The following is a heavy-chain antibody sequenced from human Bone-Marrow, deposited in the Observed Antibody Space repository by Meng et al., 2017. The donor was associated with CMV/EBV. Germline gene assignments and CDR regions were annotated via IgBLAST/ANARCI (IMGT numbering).Heavy chain of an antibody. CDR3: ARLGYSSSNAFDI. CDR2: ISSSSSTI. J-gene: IGHJ3*02. D-gene: IGHD6-6*01. CDR1: GFTLSNAW. Sequence: GESLKISCAASGFTLSNAWMNWVRQAPGKGLEWVSYISSSSSTIYYADSVKGRFTISRDNAKNSLYLQMNSLRAEDTAVYYCARLGYSSSNAFDIWGQGTMVTVSS. V-gene: IGHV3-48*04.